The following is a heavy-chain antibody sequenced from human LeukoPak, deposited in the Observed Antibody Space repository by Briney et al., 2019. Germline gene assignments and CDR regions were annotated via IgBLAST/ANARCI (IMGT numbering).Heavy chain of an antibody. CDR2: IYYSGST. CDR1: GGSISSYY. V-gene: IGHV4-59*01. Sequence: PSETLSLTCTVSGGSISSYYWSWIRQPPGKGLEWIGYIYYSGSTNYNPSLKSRVTISVDTSKSQFSLKLSSVTAADTAVYYCARGPIYDILTGYSAYGMDVWGQGTTVTVSS. D-gene: IGHD3-9*01. J-gene: IGHJ6*02. CDR3: ARGPIYDILTGYSAYGMDV.